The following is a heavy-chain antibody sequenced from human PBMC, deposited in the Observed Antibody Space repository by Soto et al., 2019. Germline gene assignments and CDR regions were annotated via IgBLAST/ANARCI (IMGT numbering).Heavy chain of an antibody. D-gene: IGHD1-26*01. CDR3: AKRGSGSYYID. Sequence: EVQLLESGGGLVQPGGSLRLSCAASGFTFSSYAMRWVRQAAGKGLEWVSAISGSGGSTYYADSVKGRFTISRDNSKNTLYLQMNSLRAEDTAVYYCAKRGSGSYYIDWGQGTLVTVSS. J-gene: IGHJ4*02. CDR2: ISGSGGST. CDR1: GFTFSSYA. V-gene: IGHV3-23*01.